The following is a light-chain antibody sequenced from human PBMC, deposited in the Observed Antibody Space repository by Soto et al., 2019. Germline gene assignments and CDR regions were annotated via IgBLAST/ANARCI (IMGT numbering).Light chain of an antibody. Sequence: EIVLTQSPATLSLSPGERATVSCRSGQGVSSHLAWYQQKRGQAPRLLIDDASSRASGIPARFSGSGSGTDFSLTISSLHPEDVATYYCQQVDSYPRTFGQGTKVDI. CDR1: QGVSSH. V-gene: IGKV3-11*01. CDR2: DAS. J-gene: IGKJ1*01. CDR3: QQVDSYPRT.